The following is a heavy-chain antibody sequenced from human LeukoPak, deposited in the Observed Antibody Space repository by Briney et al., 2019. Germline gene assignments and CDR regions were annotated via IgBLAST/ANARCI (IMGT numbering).Heavy chain of an antibody. Sequence: GGSLRLSCAASGFTFSTYGMHWVRQAPGQGLEWVSGINWNGGSTGYADSVKGRFTISRDNAKNSLYLQMSSLRAEDTALYYCARGFLADLSMVWVDYWGQGTLVTVSS. CDR2: INWNGGST. D-gene: IGHD3-10*01. V-gene: IGHV3-20*04. J-gene: IGHJ4*02. CDR3: ARGFLADLSMVWVDY. CDR1: GFTFSTYG.